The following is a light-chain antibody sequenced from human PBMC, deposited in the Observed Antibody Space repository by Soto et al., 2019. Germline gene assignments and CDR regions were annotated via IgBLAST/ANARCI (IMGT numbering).Light chain of an antibody. CDR2: KAS. Sequence: DIQMTQSPSTLSGSVGDRVTITCRASQTISSWLAWYQQKPGKAPKLLIYKASNLKSGVPSRFSGSGSGTEFTLTIRSLPPDDFATYSCQHSNSYSEAFGQGTKVELK. J-gene: IGKJ1*01. V-gene: IGKV1-5*03. CDR1: QTISSW. CDR3: QHSNSYSEA.